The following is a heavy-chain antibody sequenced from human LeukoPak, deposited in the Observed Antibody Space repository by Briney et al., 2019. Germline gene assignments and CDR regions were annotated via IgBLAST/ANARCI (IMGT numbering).Heavy chain of an antibody. D-gene: IGHD3-9*01. CDR1: GFTFSSYG. CDR2: ISYDGSNK. Sequence: GRSLRLSCAASGFTFSSYGMHWVRQAPGKGLEWVAVISYDGSNKYYADSVKGRFTISRDNSKNTLYLQMNSLRVEDTAVYYCAKSHFDWLSTIDYWGQGTLVTVSS. CDR3: AKSHFDWLSTIDY. V-gene: IGHV3-30*18. J-gene: IGHJ4*02.